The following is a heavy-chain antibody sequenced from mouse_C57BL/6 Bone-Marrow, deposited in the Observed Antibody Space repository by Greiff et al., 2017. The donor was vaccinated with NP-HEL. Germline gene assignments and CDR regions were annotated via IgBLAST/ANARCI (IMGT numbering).Heavy chain of an antibody. J-gene: IGHJ3*01. V-gene: IGHV3-6*01. CDR1: GYSITSGYY. CDR2: ISYDGSN. Sequence: EVHLVESGPGLVKPSQSLSLTCSVTGYSITSGYYWNWIRQFPGNKLEWMGYISYDGSNNYNPSLKNRISITRDTSKNQFFLKLNSVTTEDTATYYCARDAYWGQGTLVTVSA. CDR3: ARDAY.